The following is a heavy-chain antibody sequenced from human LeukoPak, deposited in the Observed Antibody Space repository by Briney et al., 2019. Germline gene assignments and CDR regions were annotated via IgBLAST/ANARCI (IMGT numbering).Heavy chain of an antibody. J-gene: IGHJ5*02. CDR3: ARDWRESRFIAAPDISSFDP. CDR2: IWYDGSNK. D-gene: IGHD6-6*01. V-gene: IGHV3-33*01. CDR1: GFTFSSYG. Sequence: GRSLRLSCAASGFTFSSYGMHWVRQAPGKGLEWVAVIWYDGSNKYYADSVKGRFTISRDNSKNTLYLQMNSLRAEDTAVYYCARDWRESRFIAAPDISSFDPWGQGTLVTVSS.